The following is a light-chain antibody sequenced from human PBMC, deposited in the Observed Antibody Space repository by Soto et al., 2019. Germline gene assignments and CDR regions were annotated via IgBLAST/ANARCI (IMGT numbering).Light chain of an antibody. J-gene: IGLJ1*01. CDR3: SSYTSSNTLDV. CDR1: SSDVRGYNY. Sequence: QSVLTQPASVSGSPGQSITISCTGTSSDVRGYNYVSWYQQHPGKAPKLMIYEVSNRPSGVSNRFSGSKSGNTASLTISGLQAEDEADYYCSSYTSSNTLDVFGTGTKLTVL. V-gene: IGLV2-14*01. CDR2: EVS.